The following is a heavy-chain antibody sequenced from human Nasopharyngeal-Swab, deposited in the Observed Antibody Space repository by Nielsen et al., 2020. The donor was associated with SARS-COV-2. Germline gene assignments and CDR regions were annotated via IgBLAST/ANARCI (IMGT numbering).Heavy chain of an antibody. CDR2: IGSVGNT. V-gene: IGHV3-23*01. J-gene: IGHJ6*03. Sequence: GESLKISCAASGFTFGSSAISWVRQAPGMGLDWVSVIGSVGNTIYADSAKGRFTISRDNAKNSLYLQMNTLRAEDTAIYYCSTSWNDPDVWGKGTTVTVSS. D-gene: IGHD1-1*01. CDR1: GFTFGSSA. CDR3: STSWNDPDV.